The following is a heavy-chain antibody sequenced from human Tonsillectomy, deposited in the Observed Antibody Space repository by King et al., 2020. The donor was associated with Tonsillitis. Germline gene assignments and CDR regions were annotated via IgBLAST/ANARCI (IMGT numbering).Heavy chain of an antibody. D-gene: IGHD6-6*01. J-gene: IGHJ4*02. CDR2: ISAYNGNT. V-gene: IGHV1-18*01. CDR1: GYTFTSYG. CDR3: AREDSWGYSSSSRSVDY. Sequence: QLVQSGAEVKKPGASVKVSCKASGYTFTSYGISWVRQAPGQGLEWMGWISAYNGNTNYAQKLQGRVTMTTDTSTSTAYMKLRSLRSDDTAVYYCAREDSWGYSSSSRSVDYWGQGTLVTVSS.